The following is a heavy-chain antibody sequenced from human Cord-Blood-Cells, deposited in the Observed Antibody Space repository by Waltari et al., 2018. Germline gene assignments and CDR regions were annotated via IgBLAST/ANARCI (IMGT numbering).Heavy chain of an antibody. CDR1: GGSFSGYY. D-gene: IGHD6-19*01. CDR3: SRHTRRAVAGAAGDYYFDY. CDR2: INHSESA. V-gene: IGHV4-34*01. Sequence: QVQLQQWGAGLLKPSETLSLTCAVYGGSFSGYYWSWIRKRPGQRLEWIGGINHSESANTNQSLQTRVTISVDTTKNQFYLKLRYMTAADTAVYYWSRHTRRAVAGAAGDYYFDYWGQGTLVTVSS. J-gene: IGHJ4*02.